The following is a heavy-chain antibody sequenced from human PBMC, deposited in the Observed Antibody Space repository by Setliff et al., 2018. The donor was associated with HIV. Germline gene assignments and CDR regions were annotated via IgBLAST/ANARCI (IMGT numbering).Heavy chain of an antibody. V-gene: IGHV4-34*01. D-gene: IGHD4-17*01. CDR2: INHDRTT. J-gene: IGHJ4*02. Sequence: SETLSLTCAVYGGSFSGYYWSWIRQPPGKGLEWIGEINHDRTTNYNPSLKSRVTISVDTSKDQFSLKLNSVTAADTAIYYCARRIYGNNPYFDYWSQGTLVTVSS. CDR1: GGSFSGYY. CDR3: ARRIYGNNPYFDY.